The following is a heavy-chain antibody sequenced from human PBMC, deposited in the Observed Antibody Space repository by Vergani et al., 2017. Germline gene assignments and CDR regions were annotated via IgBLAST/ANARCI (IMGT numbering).Heavy chain of an antibody. CDR3: ARGRTTETTDLDGFDI. Sequence: EAQLSESGGTLVRPGGSLRLSCVASGFTFTSYGLNWVRQAPGKGLEWIAYISSGGSIIHYADSVKGRFTLTRDDSKNTLHLQMNSLRPEDTAVYYCARGRTTETTDLDGFDIWGQGTMVSVSS. CDR1: GFTFTSYG. J-gene: IGHJ3*02. CDR2: ISSGGSII. D-gene: IGHD4-17*01. V-gene: IGHV3-48*04.